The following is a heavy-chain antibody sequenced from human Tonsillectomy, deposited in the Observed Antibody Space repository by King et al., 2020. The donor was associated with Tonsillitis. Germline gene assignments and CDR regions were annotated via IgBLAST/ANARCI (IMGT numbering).Heavy chain of an antibody. CDR3: ASHYNGGGYDDAFDV. D-gene: IGHD3-22*01. CDR2: INQDGGEK. CDR1: GFTFSNFW. Sequence: VQLVQSGGGLVQPGGSLRLSCAASGFTFSNFWMSWVRQAPGKGLAWVANINQDGGEKYYVDSVKGRFTISRDNAKNSLYLQMNSLRAEDTAVYYCASHYNGGGYDDAFDVWGQGTMVTVSS. J-gene: IGHJ3*01. V-gene: IGHV3-7*03.